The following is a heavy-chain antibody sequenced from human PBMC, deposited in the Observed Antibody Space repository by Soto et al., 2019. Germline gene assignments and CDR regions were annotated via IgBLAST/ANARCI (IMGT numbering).Heavy chain of an antibody. V-gene: IGHV4-31*03. D-gene: IGHD6-25*01. J-gene: IGHJ4*02. CDR1: GGSIITGGYY. CDR3: VRDGGSPGLPYFDH. Sequence: SETLSLTCTVSGGSIITGGYYWTWIRQHPVRGLEWIGYIFYSGSTFYNPSLKSRLSMSVDTSKNQFSLKLRSVTVADTAVYYCVRDGGSPGLPYFDHWGQGALVTVSS. CDR2: IFYSGST.